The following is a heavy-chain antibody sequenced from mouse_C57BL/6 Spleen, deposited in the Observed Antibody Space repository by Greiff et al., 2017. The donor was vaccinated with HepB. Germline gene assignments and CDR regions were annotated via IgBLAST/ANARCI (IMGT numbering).Heavy chain of an antibody. Sequence: VQLQQSGAELARPGASVKLSCKASGYTFTSYGISWVKQRTGQGLEWIGEIYPRSGNTYYNEKFKGKATLTADKSSSTAYMELRSLTSEDSAVYFCARSVEIYYDSLYYFDYWGQGTTLTVSS. CDR3: ARSVEIYYDSLYYFDY. CDR1: GYTFTSYG. D-gene: IGHD2-4*01. V-gene: IGHV1-81*01. J-gene: IGHJ2*01. CDR2: IYPRSGNT.